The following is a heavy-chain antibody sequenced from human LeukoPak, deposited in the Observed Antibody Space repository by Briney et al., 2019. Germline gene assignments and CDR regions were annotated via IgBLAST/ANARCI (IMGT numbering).Heavy chain of an antibody. Sequence: GGSLRLSCAASGFTFSSYWMSWVRQAPGKGLEWVGRIKSRGDGGTVEYAAPVKDRFSISRDDSRNMLYLQMNSLKTEDTAVYYCTTDAGYSSKWYKDWGQGTLVTVAS. CDR1: GFTFSSYW. D-gene: IGHD1-14*01. V-gene: IGHV3-15*01. CDR3: TTDAGYSSKWYKD. J-gene: IGHJ4*02. CDR2: IKSRGDGGTV.